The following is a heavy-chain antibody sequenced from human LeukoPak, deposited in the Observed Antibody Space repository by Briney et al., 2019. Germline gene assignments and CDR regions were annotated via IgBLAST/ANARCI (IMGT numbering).Heavy chain of an antibody. V-gene: IGHV3-23*01. CDR1: GFTFNTYG. J-gene: IGHJ4*02. CDR3: ARGIDY. Sequence: GGSLRLSCAASGFTFNTYGMSWVRQAPGKGLEWVSAISASGISTYYADSVKGRFTISRDNSKDTLYLQMNSLRAEDTAVYYCARGIDYWGRGTLVTVSS. CDR2: ISASGIST.